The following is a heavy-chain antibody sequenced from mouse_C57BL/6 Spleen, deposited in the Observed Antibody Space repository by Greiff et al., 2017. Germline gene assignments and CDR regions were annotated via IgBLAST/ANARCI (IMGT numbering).Heavy chain of an antibody. Sequence: DVMLVESGGGLVKPGGSLKLSCAASGFTFSDYGMHWVRQAPEKGLEWVAYISSGSSTIYYADKVKGRFTISRDNAKNTLFLQMTSLRSEDTAMYYCARHGDLDWYFDVWGTGTTVTVSS. J-gene: IGHJ1*03. CDR1: GFTFSDYG. CDR3: ARHGDLDWYFDV. CDR2: ISSGSSTI. V-gene: IGHV5-17*01.